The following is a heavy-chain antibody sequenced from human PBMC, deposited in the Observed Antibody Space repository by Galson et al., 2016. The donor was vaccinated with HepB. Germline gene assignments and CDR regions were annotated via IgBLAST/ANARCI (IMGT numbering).Heavy chain of an antibody. CDR3: ARGRQRQLWREDPFDY. Sequence: TLSLTCTVSGASISSGGYYWSWIRQHPGKGLEWIGNIYYSGSTSYNPSLKSRVTISVDPSKTHFSLKLTSVTAEDTAVYYCARGRQRQLWREDPFDYWGQGTLVTVSS. J-gene: IGHJ4*02. CDR1: GASISSGGYY. CDR2: IYYSGST. D-gene: IGHD5-18*01. V-gene: IGHV4-31*03.